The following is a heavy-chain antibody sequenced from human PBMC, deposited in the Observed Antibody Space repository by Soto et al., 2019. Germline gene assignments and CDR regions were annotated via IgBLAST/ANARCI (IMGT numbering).Heavy chain of an antibody. CDR2: ITTSGGNT. J-gene: IGHJ6*03. CDR1: GFTFSTYA. V-gene: IGHV3-23*01. CDR3: AGRYCTNGVCYTNYYYYIDV. D-gene: IGHD2-8*01. Sequence: EVQLLESGGGLVQPGGSLRLSCAASGFTFSTYAMGWVRQAPGKGLEWVSTITTSGGNTYYADSVQGRFTISRDNSKNTPYLQMNSLRAEDTAVYYCAGRYCTNGVCYTNYYYYIDVWGKGTTVTVSS.